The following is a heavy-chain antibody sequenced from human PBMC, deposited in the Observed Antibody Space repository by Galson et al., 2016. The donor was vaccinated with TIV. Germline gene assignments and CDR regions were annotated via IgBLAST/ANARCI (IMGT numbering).Heavy chain of an antibody. V-gene: IGHV3-9*01. J-gene: IGHJ6*02. D-gene: IGHD5-18*01. CDR3: SKARGYGYGSPRDYYYGMDV. Sequence: SLRLSCAASGFTFHDYGMYWVRQAPGKGLEWVSGISSNSVSRGYADSVKGRFTVSRDNAKNSLYLQMNSLRGEDTALYYCSKARGYGYGSPRDYYYGMDVWGQGTTVIVSS. CDR2: ISSNSVSR. CDR1: GFTFHDYG.